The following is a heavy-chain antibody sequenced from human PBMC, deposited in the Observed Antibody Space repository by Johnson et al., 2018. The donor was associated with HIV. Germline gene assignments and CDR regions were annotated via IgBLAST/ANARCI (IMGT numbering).Heavy chain of an antibody. CDR2: IRYDGSKK. D-gene: IGHD3-22*01. CDR1: GFIFSSYD. CDR3: AKEYYYDRSGFPDAFDI. V-gene: IGHV3-30*02. Sequence: QEKLVESGGGLVQPGGSLRLSCAASGFIFSSYDMHWVRQATGKGLEWVALIRYDGSKKYYADSVKGRFTISRDNSKNTMDLQMNSLRAEDTAVYYCAKEYYYDRSGFPDAFDIWAQGTMVTVSS. J-gene: IGHJ3*02.